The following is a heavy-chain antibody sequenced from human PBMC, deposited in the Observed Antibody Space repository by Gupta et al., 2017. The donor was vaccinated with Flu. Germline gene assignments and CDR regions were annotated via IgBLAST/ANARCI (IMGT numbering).Heavy chain of an antibody. CDR2: IIPSCGTA. J-gene: IGHJ4*02. CDR3: ARAATTVTTSHPFDY. Sequence: QVQLVQSGAEVKKPGSSVKVSCKASGGTFSSYAISWVRQAPGQGLEWMGGIIPSCGTANYAQKFQGRVTITADKSTSTAYMELSSLRSEDTAVYYCARAATTVTTSHPFDYWGQGTLGTVSS. CDR1: GGTFSSYA. V-gene: IGHV1-69*06. D-gene: IGHD4-17*01.